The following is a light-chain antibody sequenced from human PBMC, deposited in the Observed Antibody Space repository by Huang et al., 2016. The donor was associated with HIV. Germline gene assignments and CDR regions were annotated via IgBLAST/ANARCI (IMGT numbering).Light chain of an antibody. V-gene: IGKV3-15*01. J-gene: IGKJ1*01. CDR1: QSVSRN. Sequence: EIVMTQSPATLSLPPGARATLSCRASQSVSRNLAWYQQKPGQAPRLLIYGAFTRATGVPDRFSGSGSGTDFRLTISSLQPEDFAFYYCQQYDDWRTFGPGTKVEI. CDR3: QQYDDWRT. CDR2: GAF.